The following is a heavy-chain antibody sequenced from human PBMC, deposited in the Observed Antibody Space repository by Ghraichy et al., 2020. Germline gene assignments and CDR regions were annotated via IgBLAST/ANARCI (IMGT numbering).Heavy chain of an antibody. CDR1: GFTFGDYA. CDR3: TRDPSIAVVHFDY. CDR2: IRSKAYGGTT. V-gene: IGHV3-49*04. J-gene: IGHJ4*02. Sequence: GSLRLSCTASGFTFGDYAMSWVRQAPGKGLEWVGFIRSKAYGGTTEYAASVKGRFTISRDDSKSIAYLQMNSLKTEDTAVYYCTRDPSIAVVHFDYWGQGTLVTVSS. D-gene: IGHD6-19*01.